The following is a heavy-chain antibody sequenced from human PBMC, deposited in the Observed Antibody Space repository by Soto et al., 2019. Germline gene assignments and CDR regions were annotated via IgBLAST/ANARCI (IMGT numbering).Heavy chain of an antibody. CDR1: GYTFTAYY. Sequence: QVQLVQSGADVKKLGAAVKGSCKASGYTFTAYYIHWVRQAPGPGLEWVGCINPNSGDTKYAQRFQGWVTMTGDTSVSTAYMDLTRLRSDDTAVYYCARGGYTYGYGLDYGGQGPLVTVSS. J-gene: IGHJ4*02. V-gene: IGHV1-2*04. CDR2: INPNSGDT. CDR3: ARGGYTYGYGLDY. D-gene: IGHD5-18*01.